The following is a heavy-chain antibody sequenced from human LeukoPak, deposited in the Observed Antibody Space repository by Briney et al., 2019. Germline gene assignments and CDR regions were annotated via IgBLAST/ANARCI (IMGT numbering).Heavy chain of an antibody. CDR3: ARGGDYYDSRPYYYMDV. CDR1: GGTFSRYA. D-gene: IGHD3-22*01. CDR2: IIPIFGTA. J-gene: IGHJ6*03. V-gene: IGHV1-69*05. Sequence: SVKVSCKASGGTFSRYAISWVRQAPGQGLEWMGGIIPIFGTANYAQKFQGRDTITTDESTSTAYMELSSLRSEDTAVYYCARGGDYYDSRPYYYMDVWGKGTTVTVSS.